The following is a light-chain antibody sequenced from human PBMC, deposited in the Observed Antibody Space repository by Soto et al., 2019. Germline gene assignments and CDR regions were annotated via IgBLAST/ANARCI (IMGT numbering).Light chain of an antibody. Sequence: IVMTQTKLSLSVTPGQPASISCESSQSLLHSDGKPYLYWYLQKPVQPPQLLIYEVSNRFSGVSDRFRGSGARTDFILKLSRVEAKVVGVYYCRQSIRGLTFGQGTRLELE. CDR1: QSLLHSDGKPY. CDR3: RQSIRGLT. CDR2: EVS. J-gene: IGKJ5*01. V-gene: IGKV2D-29*01.